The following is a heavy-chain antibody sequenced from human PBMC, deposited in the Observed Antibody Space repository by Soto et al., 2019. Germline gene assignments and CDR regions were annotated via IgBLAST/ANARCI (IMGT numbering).Heavy chain of an antibody. V-gene: IGHV4-59*01. CDR2: IYYSGST. D-gene: IGHD2-15*01. CDR1: GGSISSYY. CDR3: ARTRDRWWAFDY. Sequence: SETLSLTCTVSGGSISSYYWSWIRQPPGKGLEWIGYIYYSGSTNYNPSLKSRVTISVDTSKNQFSLKLSSVTAADTAVYYCARTRDRWWAFDYWGQGTLVTVSS. J-gene: IGHJ4*02.